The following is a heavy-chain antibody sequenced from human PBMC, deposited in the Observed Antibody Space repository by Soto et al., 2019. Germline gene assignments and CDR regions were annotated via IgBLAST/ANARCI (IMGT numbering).Heavy chain of an antibody. V-gene: IGHV4-59*08. CDR2: IYYSGST. Sequence: TSETLSLTCTVSGGSISSYYWSWIRQPPGKGLEWIGYIYYSGSTNYNPSLKSRVTISVDTSKNQFSLKLSSVTAADTAVYYCARHRYYDILTGYSGPFDYWGQGTLVTVSS. D-gene: IGHD3-9*01. CDR1: GGSISSYY. J-gene: IGHJ4*02. CDR3: ARHRYYDILTGYSGPFDY.